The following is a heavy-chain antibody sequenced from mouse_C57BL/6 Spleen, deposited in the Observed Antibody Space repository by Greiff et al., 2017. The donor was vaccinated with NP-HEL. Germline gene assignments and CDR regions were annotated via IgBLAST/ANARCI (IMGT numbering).Heavy chain of an antibody. V-gene: IGHV1-52*01. CDR2: IYPSDSDT. J-gene: IGHJ1*03. Sequence: QVQLQQPGAELVRPGSSVKLSCKASGYTFTSYWMHWVKQRPIQGLEWIGNIYPSDSDTHYNQKFKDKATLTVDTSSSPAYMQLSSLTSEDSAVYCCAREDCTRYFDVWGTGTTVTVSS. CDR3: AREDCTRYFDV. CDR1: GYTFTSYW. D-gene: IGHD2-14*01.